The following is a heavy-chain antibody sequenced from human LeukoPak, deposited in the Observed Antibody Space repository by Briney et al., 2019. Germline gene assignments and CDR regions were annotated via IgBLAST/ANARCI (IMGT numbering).Heavy chain of an antibody. CDR1: RFTFGNSW. CDR3: AKERGHPLANYYMDV. D-gene: IGHD1-26*01. Sequence: GGSLRLSCAASRFTFGNSWVHWVRQAPGKGLVWVSLINADGSTATYADSVKGRFTISRDSSKNTLYLQMNSLRAEDTAVYSCAKERGHPLANYYMDVWGKGTTVTVSS. V-gene: IGHV3-74*01. CDR2: INADGSTA. J-gene: IGHJ6*03.